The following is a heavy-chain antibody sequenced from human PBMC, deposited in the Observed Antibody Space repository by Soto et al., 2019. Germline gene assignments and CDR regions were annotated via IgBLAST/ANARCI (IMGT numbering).Heavy chain of an antibody. J-gene: IGHJ6*02. V-gene: IGHV3-30*18. CDR1: RVTVRRYG. Sequence: GGSLGLACAACRVTVRRYGVDGARQTPGKGLEWVAVISSDGSDKYYVDSGKGRFTNSRDESKNTVYLQMNSLRGDDTAVYYCAKDRRYEPLNYYASGTYYPYGRDVWGQGTTVTVSS. CDR2: ISSDGSDK. CDR3: AKDRRYEPLNYYASGTYYPYGRDV. D-gene: IGHD3-10*01.